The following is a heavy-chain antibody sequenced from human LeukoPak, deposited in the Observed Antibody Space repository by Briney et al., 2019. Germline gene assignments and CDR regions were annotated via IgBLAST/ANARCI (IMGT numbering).Heavy chain of an antibody. Sequence: ASVKVSCKASGYTFTGYYMHWVRQAPGQGLEWMGWTNPNSGGTNYAQKFQGRVTMTRDTSISTAYMELSRLRSDDTAVYYCAREGAGGSPFDYWGQGTLVTVSS. V-gene: IGHV1-2*02. CDR3: AREGAGGSPFDY. D-gene: IGHD2-15*01. J-gene: IGHJ4*02. CDR2: TNPNSGGT. CDR1: GYTFTGYY.